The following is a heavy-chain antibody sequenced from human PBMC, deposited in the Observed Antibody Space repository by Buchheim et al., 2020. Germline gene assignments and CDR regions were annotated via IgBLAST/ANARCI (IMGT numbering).Heavy chain of an antibody. Sequence: QVQLQESGPGLVKPSQTLSLTCTVSGGSISSGGYYWSWIRQHPGKGLEWIGYIYYSGSTYYNPSLKSRVTISVDTSKNQFSLKLSSVNAADTAVYYCARVIGTYYYDSSGYPNWYFDLWGRGTL. J-gene: IGHJ2*01. CDR3: ARVIGTYYYDSSGYPNWYFDL. V-gene: IGHV4-31*03. CDR1: GGSISSGGYY. CDR2: IYYSGST. D-gene: IGHD3-22*01.